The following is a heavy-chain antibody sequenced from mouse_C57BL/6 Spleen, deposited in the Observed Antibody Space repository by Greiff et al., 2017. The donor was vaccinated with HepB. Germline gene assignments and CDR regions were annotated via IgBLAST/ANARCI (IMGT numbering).Heavy chain of an antibody. Sequence: VKLQQSGPELVKPGASVKISCKASGYAFSSSWMNWVKQRPGKGLEWIGRIYPGDGDTNYNGKFKGKATLTADKSSSTAYMQLSSLTSEDSAVYFCARSGTTVGDYWGQGTTLTVSS. J-gene: IGHJ2*01. D-gene: IGHD1-1*01. CDR3: ARSGTTVGDY. CDR2: IYPGDGDT. CDR1: GYAFSSSW. V-gene: IGHV1-82*01.